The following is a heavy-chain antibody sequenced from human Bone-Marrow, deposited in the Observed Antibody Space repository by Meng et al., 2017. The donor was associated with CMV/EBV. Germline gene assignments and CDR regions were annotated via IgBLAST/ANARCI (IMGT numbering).Heavy chain of an antibody. CDR3: ARGDSHDYSNYANWFDP. J-gene: IGHJ5*02. D-gene: IGHD4-11*01. V-gene: IGHV1-8*01. Sequence: ASVKVSCKASGYTFTSYDINWVRQATGQGLEWMGWMNPNSGNTGDAQKFQGRVTMTRNTSISTAYMELSSLRSEDTAVYYCARGDSHDYSNYANWFDPWGQGTLVTVSS. CDR2: MNPNSGNT. CDR1: GYTFTSYD.